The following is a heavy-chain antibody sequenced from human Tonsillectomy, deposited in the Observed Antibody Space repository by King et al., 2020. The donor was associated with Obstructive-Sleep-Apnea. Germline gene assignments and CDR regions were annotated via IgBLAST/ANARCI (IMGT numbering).Heavy chain of an antibody. D-gene: IGHD3-16*02. Sequence: VQLVESGGGLVQPGGSLRLSCAASGFTFSNYWMHWVRQAPGKGLVWVSRISSDGSYTDYADSVKGRFTISRDNAKTMLYLQMNTLRAEDTAGYYCARAGYGGVFGGLIVNAFDIWGQGTMVTVSS. CDR1: GFTFSNYW. CDR2: ISSDGSYT. V-gene: IGHV3-74*01. CDR3: ARAGYGGVFGGLIVNAFDI. J-gene: IGHJ3*02.